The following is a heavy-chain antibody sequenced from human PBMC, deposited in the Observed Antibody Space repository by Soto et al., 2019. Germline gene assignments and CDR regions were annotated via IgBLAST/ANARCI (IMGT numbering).Heavy chain of an antibody. CDR1: GGSISSGGYY. J-gene: IGHJ5*02. Sequence: PSETLSLTCAVSGGSISSGGYYWSWIRQHPGKGLEWIGYIYYSGSTYYNPSLKSRVTISVDTSKNQFSLKLSSVTAADTAVYYCARGGAVVVPAAKYNWFDPWGQGTLVTVSS. CDR2: IYYSGST. D-gene: IGHD2-2*01. V-gene: IGHV4-31*11. CDR3: ARGGAVVVPAAKYNWFDP.